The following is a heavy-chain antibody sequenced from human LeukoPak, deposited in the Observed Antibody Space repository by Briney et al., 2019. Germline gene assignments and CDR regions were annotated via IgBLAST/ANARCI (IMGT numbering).Heavy chain of an antibody. CDR3: ARGHEDGYNSIDY. D-gene: IGHD5-24*01. CDR2: ISSSGSTI. J-gene: IGHJ4*02. CDR1: GFTFSSYS. Sequence: GGSLRLSCAASGFTFSSYSMNWVRQAPGKGLEWVSYISSSGSTIYYADSVKGRFTISRDNAKNSLYLQMNSLRAEDTAVYYCARGHEDGYNSIDYWGQGTLVTVSS. V-gene: IGHV3-48*04.